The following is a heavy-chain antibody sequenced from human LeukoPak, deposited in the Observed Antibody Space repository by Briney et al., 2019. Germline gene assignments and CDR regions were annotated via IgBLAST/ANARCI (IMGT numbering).Heavy chain of an antibody. CDR2: INWNGGST. CDR3: ARSDYDSSGYYRTHFQH. CDR1: GFTFDDYG. Sequence: PGGSLRLSCAASGFTFDDYGTSWVRQAPGKGLEWVSGINWNGGSTGYADSVKGRFTISRDNAKNSLYLQMNSLRAEDAALYYCARSDYDSSGYYRTHFQHWGQGTLVTVSS. J-gene: IGHJ1*01. D-gene: IGHD3-22*01. V-gene: IGHV3-20*04.